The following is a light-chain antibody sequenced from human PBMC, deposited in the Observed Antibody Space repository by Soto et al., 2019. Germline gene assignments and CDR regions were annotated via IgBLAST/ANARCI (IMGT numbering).Light chain of an antibody. CDR2: DVN. J-gene: IGLJ3*02. V-gene: IGLV2-11*01. CDR3: CSYAGSHTPLV. Sequence: QSVLTQPRSVSGSPGQSVTISCTGTSSDVGGYNYVSWYQQHPGKAPKLMIYDVNKWPSGVPYRFSGSKSGNTASLTISGLQAEEEADYHCCSYAGSHTPLVFGGGTKLTVL. CDR1: SSDVGGYNY.